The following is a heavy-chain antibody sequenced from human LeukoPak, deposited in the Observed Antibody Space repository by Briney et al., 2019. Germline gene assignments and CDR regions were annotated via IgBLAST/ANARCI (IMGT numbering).Heavy chain of an antibody. V-gene: IGHV1-8*03. CDR1: GYTFTAHD. J-gene: IGHJ2*01. CDR2: MNPKSGST. D-gene: IGHD2/OR15-2a*01. Sequence: GASVKVSCKTSGYTFTAHDIFWVRQAAGQGLEWMGWMNPKSGSTAYAQKVQGRVTFTRNTSITTAYLDLTNLRYEDTAMYYCARGRQMSTNWYFDLWGRGTQVTVAS. CDR3: ARGRQMSTNWYFDL.